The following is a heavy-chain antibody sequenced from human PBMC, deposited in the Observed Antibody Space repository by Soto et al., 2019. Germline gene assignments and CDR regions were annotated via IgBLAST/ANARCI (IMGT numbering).Heavy chain of an antibody. CDR2: INPSGGST. CDR3: ARGARGDYVHPHPYYYYYYGMDV. CDR1: GYTFTSYY. V-gene: IGHV1-46*01. D-gene: IGHD2-21*02. Sequence: ASVKVSCKASGYTFTSYYMHWVRQAPGQGLEWMGIINPSGGSTSYAQKFQGRVTMTRDTSTSTVYMELSSLRSEDTAVYYCARGARGDYVHPHPYYYYYYGMDVWGQGTTVTVSS. J-gene: IGHJ6*02.